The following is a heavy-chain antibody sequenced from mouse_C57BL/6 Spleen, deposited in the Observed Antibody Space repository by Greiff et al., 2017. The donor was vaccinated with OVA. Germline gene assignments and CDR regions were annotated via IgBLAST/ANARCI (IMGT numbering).Heavy chain of an antibody. D-gene: IGHD1-1*01. CDR1: GFTFSDYG. CDR2: ISSGSSTI. CDR3: ARPGVTTVKGGFDY. Sequence: EVKVVESGGGLVKPGGYLKLSCAASGFTFSDYGMHWVRQAPEKGLEWVAYISSGSSTIYYADTVKGRFTISRDNAKNTLFLQMTSLRSEDTAMYYCARPGVTTVKGGFDYWGQGTTLTVSS. V-gene: IGHV5-17*01. J-gene: IGHJ2*01.